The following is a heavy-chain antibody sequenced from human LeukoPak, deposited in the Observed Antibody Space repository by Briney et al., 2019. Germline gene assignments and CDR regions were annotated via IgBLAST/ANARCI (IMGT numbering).Heavy chain of an antibody. CDR1: GGTFSSYA. D-gene: IGHD3-22*01. Sequence: ASVKVSCKASGGTFSSYAISWVRQAPGQGLEWMGGIIPIFGTANYAQKFQGRVTITADGSTSTAYMELSSLRSEDTAVYYCARAGYYDSYIFDYWGQGTLVTVSS. V-gene: IGHV1-69*01. CDR3: ARAGYYDSYIFDY. J-gene: IGHJ4*02. CDR2: IIPIFGTA.